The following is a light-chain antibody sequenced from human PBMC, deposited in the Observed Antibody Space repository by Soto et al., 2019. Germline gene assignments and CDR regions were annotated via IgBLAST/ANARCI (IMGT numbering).Light chain of an antibody. J-gene: IGKJ1*01. CDR2: GAS. Sequence: EIVLTQSPGTLSLSPGERATLSCRASQSVSSGYLAWYQQKPGQAPRLLIYGASTRATSIPNRFSGSGSGTDFTLTISRLEPDDFAVYYCQRYGSSPWTFGQGTKVEIK. CDR1: QSVSSGY. V-gene: IGKV3-20*01. CDR3: QRYGSSPWT.